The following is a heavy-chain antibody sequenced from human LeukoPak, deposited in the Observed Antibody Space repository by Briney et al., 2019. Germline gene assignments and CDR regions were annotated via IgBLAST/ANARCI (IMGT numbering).Heavy chain of an antibody. CDR1: GGSISSYY. Sequence: SETLSLTCTVSGGSISSYYWSWIRQPPGKGLEWIGYIYYSGSTNYNPSLKSRVTISVGTSKNQFSLKLSSVTAADTAVYYCARLRFGTAVDYWGQGTLVTVSS. J-gene: IGHJ4*02. CDR3: ARLRFGTAVDY. V-gene: IGHV4-59*08. CDR2: IYYSGST. D-gene: IGHD1-1*01.